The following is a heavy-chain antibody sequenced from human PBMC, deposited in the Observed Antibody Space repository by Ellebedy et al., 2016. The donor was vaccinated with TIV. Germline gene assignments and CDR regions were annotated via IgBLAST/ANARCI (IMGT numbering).Heavy chain of an antibody. J-gene: IGHJ5*02. Sequence: AASVKVSCKGSGYIFTGYHMHWVRQAPGQGLEWMGWINPNRAATNYAQIFQGRVTMTTDISISTAYMELSSLTSDDTAVYYCATLRAKETISWGQGTLVTVSS. V-gene: IGHV1-2*02. CDR1: GYIFTGYH. D-gene: IGHD3-3*01. CDR3: ATLRAKETIS. CDR2: INPNRAAT.